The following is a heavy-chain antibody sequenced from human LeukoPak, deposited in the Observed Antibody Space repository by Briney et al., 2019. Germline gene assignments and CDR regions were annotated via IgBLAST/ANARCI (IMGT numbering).Heavy chain of an antibody. D-gene: IGHD3-22*01. CDR2: ISGSGGST. V-gene: IGHV3-23*01. Sequence: GGSLRLSCAASGFTFSSYAMGWVRQAPGKGLEWVSAISGSGGSTYYADSVKGRFTISRDNSKNPLYLQMNSLRAEDTAVYYCAKDWYYDSSGPWQMVFQHWGQGTLVTVSS. J-gene: IGHJ1*01. CDR1: GFTFSSYA. CDR3: AKDWYYDSSGPWQMVFQH.